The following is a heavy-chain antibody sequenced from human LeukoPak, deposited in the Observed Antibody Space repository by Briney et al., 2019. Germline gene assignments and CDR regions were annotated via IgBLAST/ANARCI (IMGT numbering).Heavy chain of an antibody. CDR1: GGSISSYY. CDR2: IYTSGST. J-gene: IGHJ4*02. V-gene: IGHV4-4*07. Sequence: SETLSLTCTVSGGSISSYYWTWIRQPAGKELEWIGRIYTSGSTNYNPSLKSRVTIDASKNQFSLRLSSVTAADTAVYYCTRGGELMNFWGQGTLVIVSS. D-gene: IGHD1-26*01. CDR3: TRGGELMNF.